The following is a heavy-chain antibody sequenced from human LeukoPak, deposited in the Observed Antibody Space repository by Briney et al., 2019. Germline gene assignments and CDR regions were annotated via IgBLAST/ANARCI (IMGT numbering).Heavy chain of an antibody. Sequence: PGKSLRLSCAASGFTFSNYAMHWVRQAPGKGLEWVSLISSGGTYEYYADSVKGRFTISRDNSKNTLYLQLNSLRAEDTAVYYCARYSTYYYDSGSSGPHYFDSWGQGTLVTVSS. J-gene: IGHJ4*02. CDR3: ARYSTYYYDSGSSGPHYFDS. CDR2: ISSGGTYE. V-gene: IGHV3-30*01. D-gene: IGHD3-10*01. CDR1: GFTFSNYA.